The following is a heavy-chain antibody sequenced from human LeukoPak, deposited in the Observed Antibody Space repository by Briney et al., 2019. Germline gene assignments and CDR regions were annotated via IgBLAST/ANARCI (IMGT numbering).Heavy chain of an antibody. Sequence: SGGSLRLSCVASGFTFTSYTMNWVRQAPGKGLEWVSYISSSGSAKYYADSVKGRFTISRDNAKNSLSLQMNSLRAEDAAVYYCARGSQWDLLGSCDYWGQGTLVTVSS. CDR2: ISSSGSAK. V-gene: IGHV3-48*04. CDR3: ARGSQWDLLGSCDY. D-gene: IGHD1-26*01. J-gene: IGHJ4*02. CDR1: GFTFTSYT.